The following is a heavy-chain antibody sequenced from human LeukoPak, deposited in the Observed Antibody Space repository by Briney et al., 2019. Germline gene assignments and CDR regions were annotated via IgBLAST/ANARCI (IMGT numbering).Heavy chain of an antibody. J-gene: IGHJ6*02. Sequence: ALVKVSCKASGYTFTRYDITWVRQATGQGLEWMGWMNPNSGNTGYAQKFQGRVTITRNTSISTAYMELSSLRSEDTAVYYCARDLGGVLPGIYYYYGMDVWGQGTTVTVSS. CDR2: MNPNSGNT. D-gene: IGHD2/OR15-2a*01. CDR3: ARDLGGVLPGIYYYYGMDV. V-gene: IGHV1-8*03. CDR1: GYTFTRYD.